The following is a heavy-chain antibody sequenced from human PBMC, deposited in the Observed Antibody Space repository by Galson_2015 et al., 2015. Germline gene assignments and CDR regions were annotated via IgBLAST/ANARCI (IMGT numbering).Heavy chain of an antibody. V-gene: IGHV1-3*01. CDR3: VRLLWGH. Sequence: SVKVSCKASGYTFTSYAMHWVRQAPGQRLEWMGWINAGNGNTKYSQKLQGRVTITTDISANTAYMELTSLRSDDTAVYYCVRLLWGHWGQGTLVTVSS. CDR1: GYTFTSYA. J-gene: IGHJ4*02. CDR2: INAGNGNT. D-gene: IGHD3-10*01.